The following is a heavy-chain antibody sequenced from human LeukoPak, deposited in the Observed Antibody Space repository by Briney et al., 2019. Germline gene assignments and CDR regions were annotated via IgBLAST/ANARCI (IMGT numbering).Heavy chain of an antibody. CDR2: INPSGGST. V-gene: IGHV1-46*01. J-gene: IGHJ4*02. CDR3: ARNTVTTSGFDY. Sequence: GASVKVSCKASGYTFINDYMHWVRQAPGQGLEWMGMINPSGGSTTYAQKFQGRVTMTRDMSTSAVYMEVSSLRSEDTAVYYCARNTVTTSGFDYWGQGTLVTVSS. D-gene: IGHD4-17*01. CDR1: GYTFINDY.